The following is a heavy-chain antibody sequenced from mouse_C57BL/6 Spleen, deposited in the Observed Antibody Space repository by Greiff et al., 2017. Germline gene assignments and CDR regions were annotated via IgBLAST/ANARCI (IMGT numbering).Heavy chain of an antibody. CDR2: IYPRSGNT. Sequence: QVQLKESGAELARPGASVKLSCKASGYTFTSYGISWVKQRTGQGLEWIGEIYPRSGNTYYNEKFKGKATLTADKSSSTAYMELRSLTSEDSAVYFCVRSDGISYIYAMEYCGQGTSVTVS. J-gene: IGHJ4*01. D-gene: IGHD1-1*01. V-gene: IGHV1-81*01. CDR1: GYTFTSYG. CDR3: VRSDGISYIYAMEY.